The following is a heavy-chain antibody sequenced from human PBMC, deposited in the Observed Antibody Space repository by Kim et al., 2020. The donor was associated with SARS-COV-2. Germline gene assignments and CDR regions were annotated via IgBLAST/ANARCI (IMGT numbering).Heavy chain of an antibody. Sequence: SETLSLTCIVSGGSIRSRSYYWGWIRRPPGKGLEWIGSIYFSGSTYKNPSLESRVIISMDTSKNQFYLKLTSVTAADTAVYYCARHIRPGLGLWLEPSPLDYWGQGTLVTVSS. CDR2: IYFSGST. CDR3: ARHIRPGLGLWLEPSPLDY. CDR1: GGSIRSRSYY. J-gene: IGHJ4*02. D-gene: IGHD5-18*01. V-gene: IGHV4-39*01.